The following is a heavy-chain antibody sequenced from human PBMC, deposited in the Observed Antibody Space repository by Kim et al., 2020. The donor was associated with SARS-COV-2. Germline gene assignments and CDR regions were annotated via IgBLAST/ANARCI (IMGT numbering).Heavy chain of an antibody. D-gene: IGHD3-16*01. CDR1: GFTFSSYE. V-gene: IGHV3-48*03. Sequence: GGSLRLSCAASGFTFSSYEMNWVRQAPGKGLEWVSYISSSGSTIYYADSVKGRFTISRDNAKNSLYLQMNSLRAEDTAVYYCAREFWGVIDAFDIWGQGTMVTVSS. CDR2: ISSSGSTI. CDR3: AREFWGVIDAFDI. J-gene: IGHJ3*02.